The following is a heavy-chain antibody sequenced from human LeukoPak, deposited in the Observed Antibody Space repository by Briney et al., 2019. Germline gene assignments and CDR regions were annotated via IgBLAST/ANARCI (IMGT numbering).Heavy chain of an antibody. CDR3: ARGPVRGVIQL. J-gene: IGHJ4*02. CDR2: IYSGGST. Sequence: SGGSLRLSCAASGFTVSSNYMSWVRQAPGKGLERVSVIYSGGSTYYADSVKGRFTISRDNSKNTLYLQMNSLRAEDTAVYYCARGPVRGVIQLWGQGTLVTVSS. V-gene: IGHV3-53*01. D-gene: IGHD3-10*01. CDR1: GFTVSSNY.